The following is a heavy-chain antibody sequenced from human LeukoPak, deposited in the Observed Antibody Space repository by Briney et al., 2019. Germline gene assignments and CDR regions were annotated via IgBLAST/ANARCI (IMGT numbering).Heavy chain of an antibody. J-gene: IGHJ6*02. CDR1: GGSISSYY. V-gene: IGHV4-59*01. D-gene: IGHD4-17*01. CDR2: IYYSGST. CDR3: ARLYGDYVHQLYYYYGMDV. Sequence: PSETLSLTCTVSGGSISSYYWSWIRQPPGKGLEWIGYIYYSGSTNYNPSLKSRVTISVDTSKNQFSLKLSSVTAADTAVYYCARLYGDYVHQLYYYYGMDVWGQGTTVTVSS.